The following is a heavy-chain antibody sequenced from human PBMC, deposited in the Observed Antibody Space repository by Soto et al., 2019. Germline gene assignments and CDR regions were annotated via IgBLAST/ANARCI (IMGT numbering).Heavy chain of an antibody. Sequence: PGGSLRLSCAASGFTFDTYVMHWVRQAPGKGLEWVALMWFDGSKKYYGDSVRGRFTISRDNSKNTLYLQMNSLRDEDTAVYYCARGARDFDYWGQGTLVTVSS. V-gene: IGHV3-33*01. CDR3: ARGARDFDY. D-gene: IGHD3-16*01. CDR2: MWFDGSKK. J-gene: IGHJ4*02. CDR1: GFTFDTYV.